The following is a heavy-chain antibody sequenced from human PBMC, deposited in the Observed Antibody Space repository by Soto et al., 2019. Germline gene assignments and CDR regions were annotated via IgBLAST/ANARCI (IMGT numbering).Heavy chain of an antibody. J-gene: IGHJ5*02. D-gene: IGHD3-16*01. Sequence: ETLSVTFAVYGSLLGESYWTWIRQPPGKGLEWIGEINHVGGTNYNPSLKSRVTMSVDTSQNQFSLSLISVTAADTAMYFCVRIRYQLPSSVLWLDPWGQGTPVTVS. CDR1: GSLLGESY. CDR2: INHVGGT. CDR3: VRIRYQLPSSVLWLDP. V-gene: IGHV4-34*01.